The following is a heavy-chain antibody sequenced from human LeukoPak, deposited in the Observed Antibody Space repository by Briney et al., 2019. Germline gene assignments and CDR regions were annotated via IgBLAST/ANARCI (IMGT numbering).Heavy chain of an antibody. D-gene: IGHD2-15*01. CDR2: VHYNGAT. CDR1: GGSVTSTTYY. Sequence: SETLSLTCTVSGGSVTSTTYYWGWVRHPPGKGLEWVGVVHYNGATYYDPSLKSRVTMSIDTSENQFSLKVTSVTAADTAVYYCARRRVAATAGWFDPWGQGTLVTVSS. CDR3: ARRRVAATAGWFDP. J-gene: IGHJ5*02. V-gene: IGHV4-39*01.